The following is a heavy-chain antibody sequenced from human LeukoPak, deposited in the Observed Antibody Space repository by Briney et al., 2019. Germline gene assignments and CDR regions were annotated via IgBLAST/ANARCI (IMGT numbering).Heavy chain of an antibody. CDR2: IIPIFGTA. Sequence: SVKVSCRASGGTFSSYAISWERQAPGQGLEWMGGIIPIFGTANYAQKFQGRVTITADESTSTAYMELSSLRSEDTAVYYCALYGERRSPSRTLDYWGQGTLVTVSS. J-gene: IGHJ4*02. V-gene: IGHV1-69*13. D-gene: IGHD4-17*01. CDR1: GGTFSSYA. CDR3: ALYGERRSPSRTLDY.